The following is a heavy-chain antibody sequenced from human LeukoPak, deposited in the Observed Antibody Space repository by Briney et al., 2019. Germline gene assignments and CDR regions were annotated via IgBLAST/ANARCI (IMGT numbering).Heavy chain of an antibody. CDR2: IYYSGCT. J-gene: IGHJ4*02. D-gene: IGHD3-16*01. V-gene: IGHV4-59*12. CDR1: GGSISSYY. Sequence: SETLSLTCTVSGGSISSYYWSWIRQPPGKGLEWIGYIYYSGCTNYNPSLKSRVTISVDTSKNQFSLKLSSVTAADTAVYYCARADYRYYFDYWGQGTLVTVSS. CDR3: ARADYRYYFDY.